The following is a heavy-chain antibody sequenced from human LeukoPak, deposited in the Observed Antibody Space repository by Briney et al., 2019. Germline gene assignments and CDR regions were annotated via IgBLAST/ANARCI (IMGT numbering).Heavy chain of an antibody. Sequence: GGSLRLSCAASGFTFSSYAMSWVHQAPGEGLEWVSAISGSGGSTYYADSVKGRFTISRDNSKNTLYLQMNSLRAEDTAVYYCAKGGDNWNRYYFDYWGQGTLVTVSS. CDR3: AKGGDNWNRYYFDY. V-gene: IGHV3-23*01. CDR2: ISGSGGST. J-gene: IGHJ4*02. D-gene: IGHD1-1*01. CDR1: GFTFSSYA.